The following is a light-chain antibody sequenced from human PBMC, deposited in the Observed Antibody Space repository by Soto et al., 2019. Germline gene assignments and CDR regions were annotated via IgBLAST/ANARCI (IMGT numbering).Light chain of an antibody. V-gene: IGKV3-11*01. Sequence: DIALTQSPGNLSLSPGERATLSCRASQSVSGYLVWYQQKPGQAPRLLIYDASTRAAGIPARFIGSGSGTDFTLTISSLEPEDGAVYYCQQHSHWPPWTFGQGTKV. CDR3: QQHSHWPPWT. CDR2: DAS. J-gene: IGKJ1*01. CDR1: QSVSGY.